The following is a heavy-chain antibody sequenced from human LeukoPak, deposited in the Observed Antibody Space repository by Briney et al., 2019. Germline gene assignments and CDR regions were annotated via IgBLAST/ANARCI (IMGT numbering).Heavy chain of an antibody. Sequence: PSETLSLTCTVSGGSISSSSYYWGWIRQPPGKGLEWIGSIYYSGSTYYNPSLKSRVTISVDTSKNQFSLQLSSVTAADTAVYYCARVLKGDRIDYWGQGTLVTVSS. CDR1: GGSISSSSYY. D-gene: IGHD3-16*01. CDR3: ARVLKGDRIDY. V-gene: IGHV4-39*07. J-gene: IGHJ4*02. CDR2: IYYSGST.